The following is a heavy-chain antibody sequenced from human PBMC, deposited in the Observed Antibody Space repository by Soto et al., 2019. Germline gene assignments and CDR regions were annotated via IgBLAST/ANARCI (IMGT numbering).Heavy chain of an antibody. CDR1: GYTFTSYY. CDR2: INPSGGST. V-gene: IGHV1-46*01. D-gene: IGHD3-22*01. CDR3: ARARLTYYYDSSGHEFDY. Sequence: ASVKVSCKASGYTFTSYYMRWVRQAPGQGLEWMGIINPSGGSTSYAQKFQGRVTMTRDTSTSTVYMELSSLRSEDTAVYYCARARLTYYYDSSGHEFDYWGQGTLVTVSS. J-gene: IGHJ4*02.